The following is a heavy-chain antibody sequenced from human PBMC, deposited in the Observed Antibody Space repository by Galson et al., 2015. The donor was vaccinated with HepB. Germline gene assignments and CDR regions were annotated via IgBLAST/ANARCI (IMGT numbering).Heavy chain of an antibody. D-gene: IGHD2/OR15-2a*01. V-gene: IGHV3-21*01. J-gene: IGHJ4*02. CDR1: GFSFSGYT. CDR3: ARDIPSFLNYLDS. CDR2: ISSSSNYI. Sequence: SLRLSCAASGFSFSGYTMNWVRQAPGKGLEWVSWISSSSNYIYYADSVKGRFTISRDNAKNSLYLQMNTLRAEDTAMYYCARDIPSFLNYLDSWGQGTLVTVSS.